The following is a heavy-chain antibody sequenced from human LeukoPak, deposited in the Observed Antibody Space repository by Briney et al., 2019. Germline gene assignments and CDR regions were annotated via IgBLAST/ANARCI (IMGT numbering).Heavy chain of an antibody. CDR1: GYTFTSYY. V-gene: IGHV1-46*01. CDR3: ARVGASDYGMDV. J-gene: IGHJ6*02. CDR2: INPSDGST. D-gene: IGHD3-10*01. Sequence: GASVNVSCKASGYTFTSYYMHWLRQAPGQGLEWMGIINPSDGSTRYAQKFQGRVTMTRDTSTSTVYMELSSLRSEDTAMYYCARVGASDYGMDVWGQGTTVSVSS.